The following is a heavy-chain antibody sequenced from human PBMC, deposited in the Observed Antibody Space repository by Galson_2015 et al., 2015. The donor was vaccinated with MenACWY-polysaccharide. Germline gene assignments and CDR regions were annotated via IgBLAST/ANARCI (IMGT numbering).Heavy chain of an antibody. CDR1: GGSIRRTSHY. CDR2: VDYSGNS. V-gene: IGHV4-39*07. J-gene: IGHJ4*02. D-gene: IGHD5-18*01. Sequence: SEPLSLTCTVSGGSIRRTSHYWGWLRQPPGKGLEWTGTVDYSGNSYYNASLKSRITISIDTSRTQFSLKLTSVTAADTAVYYCVRAGRTDRGVVGYGWGLDYWGQGSLVTVSS. CDR3: VRAGRTDRGVVGYGWGLDY.